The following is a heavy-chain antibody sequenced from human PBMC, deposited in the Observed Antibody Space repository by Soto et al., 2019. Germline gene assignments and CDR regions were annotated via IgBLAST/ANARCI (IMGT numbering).Heavy chain of an antibody. V-gene: IGHV3-74*01. Sequence: GESLKISCVVSGFTFSMYWMHWVRQVPGKGPEWVSRISDDGSRADYADSVKGRFTISRDNAKNTLYLEMHVLRADDTAVYYCTRGPRPSSVGTGAFWGQGTPVTVSS. J-gene: IGHJ4*02. CDR3: TRGPRPSSVGTGAF. CDR1: GFTFSMYW. CDR2: ISDDGSRA. D-gene: IGHD3-10*01.